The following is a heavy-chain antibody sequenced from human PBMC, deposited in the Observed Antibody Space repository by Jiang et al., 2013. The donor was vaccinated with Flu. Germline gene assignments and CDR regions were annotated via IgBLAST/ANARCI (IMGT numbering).Heavy chain of an antibody. CDR2: IDPSDSYT. D-gene: IGHD2-15*01. V-gene: IGHV5-10-1*01. J-gene: IGHJ3*02. CDR1: GYSFTSYW. CDR3: ARSTPDMVVAAIYAFDI. Sequence: GAEVKKPGESLRISCKGSGYSFTSYWISWVRQMPGKGLEWMGRIDPSDSYTNYSPSFQGHVTISADKSISTAYLQWSSLKASDTAMYYCARSTPDMVVAAIYAFDIWGQGTMVTVSS.